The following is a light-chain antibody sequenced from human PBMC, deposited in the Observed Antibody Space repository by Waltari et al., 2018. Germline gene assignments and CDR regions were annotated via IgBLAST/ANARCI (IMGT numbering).Light chain of an antibody. CDR2: DVT. CDR1: SRDVGDYNY. Sequence: QSALTQPASVSGSPGQSITISCTGTSRDVGDYNYVSWYQQHPGKDPKLMIYDVTKRPSGVSNRFSGSKSGNTASLTISGLQAEDEGDHYCCSYAGSSTFAFGGGTKLTVL. V-gene: IGLV2-23*02. CDR3: CSYAGSSTFA. J-gene: IGLJ2*01.